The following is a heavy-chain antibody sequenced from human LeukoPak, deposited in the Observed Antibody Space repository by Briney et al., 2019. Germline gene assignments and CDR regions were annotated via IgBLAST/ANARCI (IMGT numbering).Heavy chain of an antibody. Sequence: PSETLSLTCTVSGGSISISNSYWGWIRQPPGKGLEWIGSIYYIENTYYNPSLKSRVTMSVDTSKNQFSLKVSSVTAADTAVYYCARDEYSGYASDAFDIWGQGTMVTVSS. J-gene: IGHJ3*02. CDR3: ARDEYSGYASDAFDI. CDR1: GGSISISNSY. D-gene: IGHD5-12*01. CDR2: IYYIENT. V-gene: IGHV4-39*02.